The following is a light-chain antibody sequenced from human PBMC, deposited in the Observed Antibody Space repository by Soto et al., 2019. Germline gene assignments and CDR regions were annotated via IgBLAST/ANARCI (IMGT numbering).Light chain of an antibody. J-gene: IGLJ2*01. V-gene: IGLV1-47*01. CDR3: AAWDDSLTGVV. Sequence: QSVLTQPPSASGTPGQMVTVSCSGSSSNIGIRSNYVYWYRQFPGAAPQLVISRNNQRPSGVPDRFAGSKSGTSASLVINRVRSEDAGDYYSAAWDDSLTGVVFGGGTKLTVL. CDR2: RNN. CDR1: SSNIGIRSNY.